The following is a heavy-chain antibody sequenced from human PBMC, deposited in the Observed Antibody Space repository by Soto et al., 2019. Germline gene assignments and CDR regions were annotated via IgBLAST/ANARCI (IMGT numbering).Heavy chain of an antibody. CDR2: IIPILGIA. Sequence: QVQLVQSGAEVKKPGSSVKVSCKASGGTFSSYTISWVRQAPGQGLEWMGRIIPILGIANYAQKFQGRVTITADKATSTAYMELSSLRSEDTAVYYCARARFSYGYDEVWGQVTLVTVSS. CDR3: ARARFSYGYDEV. D-gene: IGHD5-18*01. CDR1: GGTFSSYT. J-gene: IGHJ4*02. V-gene: IGHV1-69*02.